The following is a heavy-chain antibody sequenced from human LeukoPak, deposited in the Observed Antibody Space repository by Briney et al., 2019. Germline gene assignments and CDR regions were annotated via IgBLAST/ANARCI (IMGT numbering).Heavy chain of an antibody. Sequence: SETLSLTCAVSGGSISNNNYYWGWIRQPPGKGLEWIGTMYYSGSTYYNPSLKSRVTISVDTSKNQFSLKLSSVTAADTAVYYCARRRFGDPGADPWGQGTLVTVSS. D-gene: IGHD3-10*01. CDR2: MYYSGST. J-gene: IGHJ5*02. CDR1: GGSISNNNYY. CDR3: ARRRFGDPGADP. V-gene: IGHV4-39*01.